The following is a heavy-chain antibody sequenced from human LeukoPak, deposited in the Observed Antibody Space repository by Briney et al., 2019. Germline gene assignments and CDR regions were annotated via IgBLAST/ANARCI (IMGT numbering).Heavy chain of an antibody. CDR2: IYYSGNT. CDR3: ARHHHNGWSDY. V-gene: IGHV4-39*01. CDR1: GGSLISSNYY. D-gene: IGHD6-19*01. J-gene: IGHJ4*02. Sequence: SETLSLTCTVSGGSLISSNYYCAWIRQPPGKGLEWIGSIYYSGNTYYNPSLKSRVTISVDTSKNQFSLKLTSVTAADTAVYYCARHHHNGWSDYWGQGTLVTVSS.